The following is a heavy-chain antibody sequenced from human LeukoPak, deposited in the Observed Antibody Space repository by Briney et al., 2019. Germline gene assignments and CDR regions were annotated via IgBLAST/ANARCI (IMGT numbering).Heavy chain of an antibody. J-gene: IGHJ4*02. Sequence: GGSLRLSCAASGFTFDDYAMHGVRQAPGKGLEWVSGISWNSGSIGYADSVKGRFTISRDNAKNSLYLQMNSLRAEDTALYYCAKDIATGNRLYYFDYWGQGTLVTVSS. CDR3: AKDIATGNRLYYFDY. CDR2: ISWNSGSI. V-gene: IGHV3-9*01. CDR1: GFTFDDYA. D-gene: IGHD1-14*01.